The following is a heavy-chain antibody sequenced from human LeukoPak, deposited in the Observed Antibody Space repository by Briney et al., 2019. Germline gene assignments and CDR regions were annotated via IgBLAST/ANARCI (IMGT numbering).Heavy chain of an antibody. CDR2: IYYSGST. CDR3: AGVNGCYSPLELCAFDI. D-gene: IGHD2-15*01. Sequence: SETLSLTCTVSGGSISSSSYYWGWIRQPPGKGLEWIGSIYYSGSTYYNPSLKSRVTISVDTSKNQFSLKLSSGTAADTAVYYCAGVNGCYSPLELCAFDISGPGTMVTVSS. J-gene: IGHJ3*02. V-gene: IGHV4-39*07. CDR1: GGSISSSSYY.